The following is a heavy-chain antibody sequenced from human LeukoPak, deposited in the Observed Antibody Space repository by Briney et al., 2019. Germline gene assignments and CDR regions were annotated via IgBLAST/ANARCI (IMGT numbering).Heavy chain of an antibody. V-gene: IGHV3-48*01. CDR1: GFTFSSYS. CDR2: ISSSSSTI. CDR3: ARGPVPTYDFWSGGYNWFDP. J-gene: IGHJ5*02. D-gene: IGHD3-3*01. Sequence: PGGSLRLSCAASGFTFSSYSMNWVRQAPGKGLEWVSYISSSSSTIYYADSVKGRFTISRDNAKNSLYLQTNSLRAEDTAVYYCARGPVPTYDFWSGGYNWFDPWGQGTLVTVSS.